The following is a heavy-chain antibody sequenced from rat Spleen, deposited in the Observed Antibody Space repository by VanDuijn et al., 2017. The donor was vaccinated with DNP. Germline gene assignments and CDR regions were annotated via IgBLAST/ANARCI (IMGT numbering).Heavy chain of an antibody. D-gene: IGHD4-3*01. CDR3: TTDNSGLNGFAF. V-gene: IGHV5-27*01. J-gene: IGHJ3*01. CDR2: ITSSGGST. CDR1: GFTFSNYD. Sequence: EVLLVESGGGLVQPGGSIKLSCVVSGFTFSNYDMAWVRQTPKKGLEWVASITSSGGSTYYPDSVKGRFTISRDNEKNTLYVQMNSLRSEDTATYYCTTDNSGLNGFAFWGHGTRVTVSS.